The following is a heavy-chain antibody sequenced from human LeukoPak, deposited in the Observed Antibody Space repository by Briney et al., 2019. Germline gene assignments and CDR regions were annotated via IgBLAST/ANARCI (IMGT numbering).Heavy chain of an antibody. CDR3: ARVVRGWTEFDY. V-gene: IGHV4-34*01. CDR1: GGSFSGYY. Sequence: TWETLSLTCAVYGGSFSGYYWSWIRQPPGKGLEWIGEINHSGSTNYNPSLKSRVTISVDTSKNQFSLKLSSVTAADTAVYYCARVVRGWTEFDYWGQGTLVTVSS. D-gene: IGHD3-10*01. J-gene: IGHJ4*02. CDR2: INHSGST.